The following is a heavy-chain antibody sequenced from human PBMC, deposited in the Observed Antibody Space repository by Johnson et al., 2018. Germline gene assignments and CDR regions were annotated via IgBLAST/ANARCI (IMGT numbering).Heavy chain of an antibody. CDR2: ISSSSSYI. CDR3: AKGYSGWYPGGHAFDI. Sequence: VQLVESGGGLVKPGGSLRLSCAASGFTFSSYSMNWVRQAPGKGLEWVSSISSSSSYIYYADYVKGRFTISRDNAKNTLYLQMNSLRAEDTAVYYCAKGYSGWYPGGHAFDIWGQGTMVTVSS. D-gene: IGHD6-19*01. V-gene: IGHV3-21*04. CDR1: GFTFSSYS. J-gene: IGHJ3*02.